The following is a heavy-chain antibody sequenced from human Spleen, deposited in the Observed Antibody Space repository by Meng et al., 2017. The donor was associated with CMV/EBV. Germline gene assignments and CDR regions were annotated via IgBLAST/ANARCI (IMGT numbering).Heavy chain of an antibody. D-gene: IGHD2/OR15-2a*01. CDR1: GFTFTDYG. V-gene: IGHV3-23*01. J-gene: IGHJ4*02. Sequence: GGSLRLSCATAGFTFTDYGMSWVRQAPGKGLEWVSAISGSGGSTYYADSVKGRFTISRDNSKNTLYLQMNSLRAEDTAVYYCANMVIQSKGYWGQGTLVTVSS. CDR2: ISGSGGST. CDR3: ANMVIQSKGY.